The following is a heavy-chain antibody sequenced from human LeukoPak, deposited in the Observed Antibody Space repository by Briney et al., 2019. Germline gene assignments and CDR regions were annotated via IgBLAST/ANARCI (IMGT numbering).Heavy chain of an antibody. V-gene: IGHV4-34*01. CDR2: INHSGST. CDR1: GFTFSSYA. Sequence: GSLRLSCAASGFTFSSYAMHWVRQAPGKGLEWIGEINHSGSTNYNPSLKSRVTISVDTSKNQFSLKLSSVTAADTAVYYCARARVENGPYFDYWGQGTLVTVSS. J-gene: IGHJ4*02. CDR3: ARARVENGPYFDY. D-gene: IGHD1-1*01.